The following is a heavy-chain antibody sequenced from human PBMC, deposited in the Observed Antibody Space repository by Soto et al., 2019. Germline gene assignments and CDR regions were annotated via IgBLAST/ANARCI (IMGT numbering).Heavy chain of an antibody. CDR2: INPNSGGT. D-gene: IGHD6-6*01. J-gene: IGHJ6*02. CDR3: ATTPYSSSSLYYYGMDV. V-gene: IGHV1-2*02. CDR1: GYTFTGYY. Sequence: GASVKVSCKASGYTFTGYYMHWVRQAPGQGLEWMGWINPNSGGTNCAQKFQGRVTMTRDTSISTAYMELSRLRSDDTAVYYCATTPYSSSSLYYYGMDVWGQGTTVTVSS.